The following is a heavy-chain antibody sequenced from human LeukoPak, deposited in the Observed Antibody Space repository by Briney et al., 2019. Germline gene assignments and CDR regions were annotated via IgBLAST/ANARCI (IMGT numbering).Heavy chain of an antibody. CDR3: ARDKGLLWFGELSPVDY. CDR1: GFTFSSYS. CDR2: ISSSSSYI. D-gene: IGHD3-10*01. Sequence: GGSLRLSCAASGFTFSSYSMNWVRQAPGKGPEWVSSISSSSSYIYYADSVKGRFTISRDNAKNSLCLQMNSLRAEDTAVYYCARDKGLLWFGELSPVDYWGQGTLVTVSS. J-gene: IGHJ4*02. V-gene: IGHV3-21*01.